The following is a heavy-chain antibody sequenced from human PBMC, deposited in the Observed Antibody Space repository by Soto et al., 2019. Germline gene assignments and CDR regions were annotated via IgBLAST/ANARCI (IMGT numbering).Heavy chain of an antibody. CDR1: GGSISSGGYY. CDR3: ARSVGRASSVSWFDP. Sequence: SETLSLTCTVSGGSISSGGYYWSWIRQHPGKGLEWIGYIYYSGSTYYNPSLKSRVTISVDTSKNQYSLKLSSVTAADTAVYYRARSVGRASSVSWFDPWGQGTLVTVSS. CDR2: IYYSGST. J-gene: IGHJ5*02. V-gene: IGHV4-31*03. D-gene: IGHD1-26*01.